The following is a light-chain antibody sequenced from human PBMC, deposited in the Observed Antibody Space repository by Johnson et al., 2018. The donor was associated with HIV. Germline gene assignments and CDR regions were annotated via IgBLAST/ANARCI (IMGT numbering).Light chain of an antibody. CDR3: GTWDSSLSAGV. CDR2: ENN. CDR1: ISNIESYF. Sequence: QSVLTQPPSVSAAPGQRVNISCSGNISNIESYFVSWYQQLPGAAPKLLIYENNKRPSGIPDRFSGSKSGTSATLGITGLQTGDEADYYCGTWDSSLSAGVFGTGTKVTVL. V-gene: IGLV1-51*02. J-gene: IGLJ1*01.